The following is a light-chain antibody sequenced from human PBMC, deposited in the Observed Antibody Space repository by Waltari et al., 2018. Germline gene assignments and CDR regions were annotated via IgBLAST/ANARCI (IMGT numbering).Light chain of an antibody. CDR1: QSISSY. Sequence: DIQMTQSPSSLSASVGDRVTITCRASQSISSYLNWYQQKPGKAPKLLIYDASSLQSGVPSRFSGSGSGTDFTLTISSLQPEDFAVYYCQQSYSTPPVTFGQGTRLEIK. V-gene: IGKV1-39*01. J-gene: IGKJ5*01. CDR2: DAS. CDR3: QQSYSTPPVT.